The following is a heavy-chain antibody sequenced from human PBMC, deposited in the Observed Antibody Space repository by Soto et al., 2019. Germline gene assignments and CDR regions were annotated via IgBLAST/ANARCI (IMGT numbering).Heavy chain of an antibody. CDR3: ATYYDIFQY. CDR2: ISYSGST. CDR1: GGSVSSNSYY. V-gene: IGHV4-61*01. J-gene: IGHJ4*02. D-gene: IGHD3-9*01. Sequence: SETLSLTCTVSGGSVSSNSYYWSWIRQPPGKGLEWIGYISYSGSTNYNPSLKSRVTISVDTSKNQFSLKLSSVTAADTAVYYCATYYDIFQYWGQGTLVTSPQ.